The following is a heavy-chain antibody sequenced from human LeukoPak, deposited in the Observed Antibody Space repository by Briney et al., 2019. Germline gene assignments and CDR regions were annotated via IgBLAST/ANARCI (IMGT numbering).Heavy chain of an antibody. CDR2: IIPIFGTA. J-gene: IGHJ4*02. CDR3: ARSHTDYYDSSGYSASY. CDR1: GGTFSSYA. V-gene: IGHV1-69*13. D-gene: IGHD3-22*01. Sequence: SVNVSCKASGGTFSSYAISWVRQAPGQGLEWMGGIIPIFGTANYAQKFQGRVTITADESTSTAYMELSSLRSEDTAVYYCARSHTDYYDSSGYSASYWGQGTLVTVSS.